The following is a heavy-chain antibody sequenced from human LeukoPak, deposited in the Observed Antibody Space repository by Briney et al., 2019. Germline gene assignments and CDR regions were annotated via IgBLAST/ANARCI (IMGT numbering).Heavy chain of an antibody. V-gene: IGHV1-18*01. CDR1: GYIFNNYG. D-gene: IGHD6-19*01. CDR2: TSAYNGQT. J-gene: IGHJ4*02. Sequence: GASVKVSCKASGYIFNNYGVSWVRRAPGQGLEWMGWTSAYNGQTIYAQNVQGRVTMTTDTSTRIAYMELRSLRFDDTAVYYCARDAVASNGVFDYWGQGTLVTVSS. CDR3: ARDAVASNGVFDY.